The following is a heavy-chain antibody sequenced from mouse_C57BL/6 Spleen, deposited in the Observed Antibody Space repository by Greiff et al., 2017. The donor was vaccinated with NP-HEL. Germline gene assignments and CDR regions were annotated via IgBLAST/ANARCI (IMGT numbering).Heavy chain of an antibody. J-gene: IGHJ2*01. CDR1: GYTFTSYW. V-gene: IGHV1-53*01. Sequence: QVQLQQPGADLVKPGASVKLSCKASGYTFTSYWMPWVRQRPGQGLEWIGNINPGNGGTNYNDKFKSKTTHTVDNSSSTGHMQLSGLTSEDSAVYYCASGDYAYWGQGTTLTVSS. CDR3: ASGDYAY. CDR2: INPGNGGT.